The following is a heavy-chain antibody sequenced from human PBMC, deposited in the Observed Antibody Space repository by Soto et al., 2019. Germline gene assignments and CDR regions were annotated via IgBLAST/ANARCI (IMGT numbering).Heavy chain of an antibody. CDR2: IYYSGST. V-gene: IGHV4-59*01. CDR3: ARDCYGSGSYYEKDAFDI. CDR1: GGSISSYY. Sequence: PSETLSLTCTVSGGSISSYYWSWIRQPPGKGLKWIGYIYYSGSTNYNPSLKSRVTISVDTSKNQFSLKLSSVTAADTAVYYCARDCYGSGSYYEKDAFDIWGQGTMVTVSS. D-gene: IGHD3-10*01. J-gene: IGHJ3*02.